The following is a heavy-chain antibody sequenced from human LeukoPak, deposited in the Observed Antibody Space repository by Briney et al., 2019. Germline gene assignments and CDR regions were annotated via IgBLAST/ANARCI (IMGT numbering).Heavy chain of an antibody. D-gene: IGHD6-13*01. CDR3: ARDALNSSWYVYYYYGMDV. CDR2: IWYDGSNK. Sequence: GGSLRLSCAASGFTFSSYGMHWVRQAPGEGLEWVAVIWYDGSNKYYADSVKGRFTISRDNSKNTLYLQMNSLRAEDTAVYYCARDALNSSWYVYYYYGMDVWGQGTTVTVSS. CDR1: GFTFSSYG. V-gene: IGHV3-33*01. J-gene: IGHJ6*02.